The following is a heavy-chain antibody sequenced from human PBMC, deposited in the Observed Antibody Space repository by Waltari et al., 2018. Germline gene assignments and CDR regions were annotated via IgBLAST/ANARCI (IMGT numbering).Heavy chain of an antibody. D-gene: IGHD6-6*01. Sequence: QVQLVQSGAEVQKPGASVKVSCKASGYTFTSYDINWVQQATGQVLEWMGWMNPNSGNTGYAQKFQGRVTMTRNTSISTAYMELSSLRSEDTAVYYCARGKSIAARPTVFGYWGQGTLVTVSS. CDR3: ARGKSIAARPTVFGY. J-gene: IGHJ4*02. V-gene: IGHV1-8*01. CDR1: GYTFTSYD. CDR2: MNPNSGNT.